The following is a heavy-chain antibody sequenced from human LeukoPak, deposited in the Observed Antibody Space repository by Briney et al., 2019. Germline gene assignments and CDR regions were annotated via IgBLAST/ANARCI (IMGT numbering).Heavy chain of an antibody. V-gene: IGHV3-21*01. CDR1: GFTFSSYS. J-gene: IGHJ4*02. D-gene: IGHD3-10*01. CDR3: ASWSLTNDGSGSYYPPYYFDY. Sequence: PGGSLRLSCAASGFTFSSYSMNWVRQAPGKGLEWVSSISSSSSYIYYADSVKGRFTISRDNAKNSLYLQMNSLRAEDTAVYYCASWSLTNDGSGSYYPPYYFDYWGQGTLVTVSS. CDR2: ISSSSSYI.